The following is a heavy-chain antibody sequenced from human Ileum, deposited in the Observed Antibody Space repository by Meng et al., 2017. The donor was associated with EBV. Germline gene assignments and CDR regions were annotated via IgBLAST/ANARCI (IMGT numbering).Heavy chain of an antibody. CDR3: ASSDYYRSDY. CDR1: CGFLSRRDW. D-gene: IGHD3-22*01. J-gene: IGHJ4*02. CDR2: TSHSGGT. Sequence: VALPWPGPGLVKPSGAPSPTWAVSCGFLSRRDWGSWGRQPPGKGLEWIGETSHSGGTNYSPSLKSRVTISLDKSKNQLSLKLNSVTAADTAVYYCASSDYYRSDYWGQGTLVTVSS. V-gene: IGHV4-4*02.